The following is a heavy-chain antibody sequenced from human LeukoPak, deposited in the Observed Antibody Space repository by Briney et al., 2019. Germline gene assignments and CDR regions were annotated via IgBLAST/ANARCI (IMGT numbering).Heavy chain of an antibody. V-gene: IGHV1-69*13. CDR3: ATTKRGRQCGGQSCAVFDS. D-gene: IGHD2-21*01. CDR2: FIPIFDKS. J-gene: IGHJ4*02. CDR1: GDTFITEI. Sequence: ASVKVSCKASGDTFITEIYSWLRQAPGQGLEWMGGFIPIFDKSNYAQQFQSRLSITADESTNTPYMELRSLRREDTAVFFSATTKRGRQCGGQSCAVFDSWGQGDVVTVSS.